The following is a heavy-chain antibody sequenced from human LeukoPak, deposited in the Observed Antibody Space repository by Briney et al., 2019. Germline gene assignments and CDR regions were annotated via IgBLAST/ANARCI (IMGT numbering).Heavy chain of an antibody. D-gene: IGHD3-10*01. CDR3: ARDQSSYTRGYFDY. Sequence: GGSLRLSCAASGFTFSDYYMSWIRQAPGKGLEWVSYISSSGSNIYYADSVKGRFTISRDNAKNSLYLQMNSLRAEDTALYYCARDQSSYTRGYFDYWGQGTLVTVSS. J-gene: IGHJ4*02. V-gene: IGHV3-11*01. CDR1: GFTFSDYY. CDR2: ISSSGSNI.